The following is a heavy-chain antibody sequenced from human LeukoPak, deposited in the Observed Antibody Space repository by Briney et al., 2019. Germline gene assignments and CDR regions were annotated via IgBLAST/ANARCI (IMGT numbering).Heavy chain of an antibody. Sequence: PGGSLRLSCAASGFTFSSYSMNWVRQAPGKGLEWVSSISSSSYIYYADSVKGRFSISRDSSKNTLYPQMNSLRAEDTAVYYCAKVRMTTMIAYDAFDIWGQGTMVTVSS. V-gene: IGHV3-21*04. CDR3: AKVRMTTMIAYDAFDI. J-gene: IGHJ3*02. CDR2: ISSSSYI. CDR1: GFTFSSYS. D-gene: IGHD3-22*01.